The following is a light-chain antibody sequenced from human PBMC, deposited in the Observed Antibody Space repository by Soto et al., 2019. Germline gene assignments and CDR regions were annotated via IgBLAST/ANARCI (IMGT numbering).Light chain of an antibody. V-gene: IGKV3-20*01. CDR2: GAS. J-gene: IGKJ4*01. CDR3: NQYHSSFT. Sequence: EIVLTQSPGTLSLSPGEGATLSCRASQSVSSSSLTWYQQKRGQAPRLLIYGASTRATGIPDRFSGSGSGTDFTLTISRLEPVDFAVYYCNQYHSSFTFGGGTKVEIK. CDR1: QSVSSSS.